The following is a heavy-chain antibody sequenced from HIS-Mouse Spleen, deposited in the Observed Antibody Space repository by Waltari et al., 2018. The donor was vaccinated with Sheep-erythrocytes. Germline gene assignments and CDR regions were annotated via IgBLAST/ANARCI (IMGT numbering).Heavy chain of an antibody. D-gene: IGHD6-6*01. CDR1: GGSFSGYY. J-gene: IGHJ5*02. V-gene: IGHV4-34*01. CDR3: ARALSIAARPNWFDP. CDR2: INHSGST. Sequence: QVQLQQWGAGLLKPSETLSLTCAGYGGSFSGYYWSWIRQPPGKGLEWIGEINHSGSTNYNPSLKSRVTISVDTSKNQFSLKLSSVTAADTAVYYCARALSIAARPNWFDPWGQGTLVTVSS.